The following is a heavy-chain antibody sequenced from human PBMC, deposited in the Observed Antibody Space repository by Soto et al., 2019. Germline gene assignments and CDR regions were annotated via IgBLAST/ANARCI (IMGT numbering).Heavy chain of an antibody. D-gene: IGHD3-3*01. J-gene: IGHJ6*02. CDR2: IYYSGST. V-gene: IGHV4-59*01. CDR3: ARDRNTYYDFWSGSDGGMDV. CDR1: GGSISSYY. Sequence: SETLSLTCTVSGGSISSYYWSCIRQPPGKGLEWIGYIYYSGSTNYNPSLKSRVPISVDTSKNQFSLKLSSLTAADTAVYYCARDRNTYYDFWSGSDGGMDVWGQGTTVTVSS.